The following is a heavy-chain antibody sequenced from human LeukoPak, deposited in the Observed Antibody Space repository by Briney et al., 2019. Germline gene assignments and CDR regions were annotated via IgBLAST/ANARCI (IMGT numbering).Heavy chain of an antibody. D-gene: IGHD5-18*01. Sequence: SETLSLTCTVSGDSINNYYWSWIRQPPGKGLEWIGYIYCSGSTNYNPSLKSRVTISVDTSKNQFSLKLSSVTAADTAVYYCARLTAYYYMDVWGKGTTVTVSS. V-gene: IGHV4-59*01. CDR3: ARLTAYYYMDV. J-gene: IGHJ6*03. CDR1: GDSINNYY. CDR2: IYCSGST.